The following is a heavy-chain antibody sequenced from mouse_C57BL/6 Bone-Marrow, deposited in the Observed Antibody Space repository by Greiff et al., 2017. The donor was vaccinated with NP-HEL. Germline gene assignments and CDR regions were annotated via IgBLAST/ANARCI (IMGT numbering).Heavy chain of an antibody. J-gene: IGHJ2*01. Sequence: VQLKESGAELARPGASVKLSCKASGYTFTSYGISWVKQRTGQGLEWIGEIYPRSGNTYYNEKFKGKATLTADKSSSTAYMELRSLTSEDSAVYFCAREDYYGRDFDYWGQGTTLTVSS. V-gene: IGHV1-81*01. D-gene: IGHD1-1*01. CDR1: GYTFTSYG. CDR2: IYPRSGNT. CDR3: AREDYYGRDFDY.